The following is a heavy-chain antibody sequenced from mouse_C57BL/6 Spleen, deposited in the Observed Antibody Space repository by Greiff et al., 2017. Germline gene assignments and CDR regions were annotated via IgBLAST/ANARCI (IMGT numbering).Heavy chain of an antibody. CDR1: GYTFTDYY. CDR2: INPYNGGT. D-gene: IGHD1-1*01. Sequence: DVQLQESGPVLVKPGASVKMSCKASGYTFTDYYMNWVKQSHGKSLEWIGVINPYNGGTSYNQKFKGKATLTVDKSSSTAYMELNSLTSEDSAVYYCARRFSTTVVAFDYWGQGTTLTVSS. CDR3: ARRFSTTVVAFDY. J-gene: IGHJ2*01. V-gene: IGHV1-19*01.